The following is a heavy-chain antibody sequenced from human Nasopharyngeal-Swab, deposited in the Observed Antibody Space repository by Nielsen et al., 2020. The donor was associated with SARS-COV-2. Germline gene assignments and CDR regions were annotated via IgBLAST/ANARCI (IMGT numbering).Heavy chain of an antibody. J-gene: IGHJ6*03. V-gene: IGHV4-59*01. CDR3: ARTIGASRGYSYGSYYYMDV. Sequence: SKTLSLTCTVSGGSISSYYWSWIRQPPGKGLEWIGYIYYSGSTNYNPSLKSRVTISVDTSKNQFSLKLSSVTAADTAVYYCARTIGASRGYSYGSYYYMDVWGKGTTVTVSS. CDR2: IYYSGST. CDR1: GGSISSYY. D-gene: IGHD5-18*01.